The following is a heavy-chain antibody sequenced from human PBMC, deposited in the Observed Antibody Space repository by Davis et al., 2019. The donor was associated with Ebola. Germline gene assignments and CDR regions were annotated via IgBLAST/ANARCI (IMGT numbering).Heavy chain of an antibody. V-gene: IGHV4-39*01. D-gene: IGHD2-2*01. CDR1: GGSISSGGYY. J-gene: IGHJ5*02. CDR2: IFHGGNT. CDR3: ARKPARWENWFDP. Sequence: SDTLSLTCTVPGGSISSGGYYWSWIRQPPGKGLEWIGEIFHGGNTNYNPSLKSRVTISVDTSKNQFSLRLISVSAADTAVYYCARKPARWENWFDPWSQGTVVTVSS.